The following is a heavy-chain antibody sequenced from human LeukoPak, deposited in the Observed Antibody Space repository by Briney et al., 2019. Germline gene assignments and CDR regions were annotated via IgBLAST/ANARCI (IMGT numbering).Heavy chain of an antibody. J-gene: IGHJ4*02. D-gene: IGHD4-11*01. Sequence: PGGSLRPSCAASGFAFDDYAMHWVRQAPGKGLEWVSGINWSSDIIAYADSAKGRFTISRDNAKNSLYLQMNSLRADDMALYYCARKRGDDYSDYYFDYWGQGTLVTVSS. V-gene: IGHV3-9*03. CDR2: INWSSDII. CDR3: ARKRGDDYSDYYFDY. CDR1: GFAFDDYA.